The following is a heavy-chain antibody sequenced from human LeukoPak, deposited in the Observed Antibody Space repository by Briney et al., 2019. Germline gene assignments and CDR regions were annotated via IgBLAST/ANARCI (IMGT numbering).Heavy chain of an antibody. CDR1: GYTFTGYY. V-gene: IGHV1-2*02. CDR2: INPNSGGT. Sequence: ASVKVSCKASGYTFTGYYMHRVRQAPGQGLEWMGWINPNSGGTNYAQKFQGRVTMTRDTSISTAYMELSRLRSDDTAVYYCARRPGRITAFDIWGQGTIVTVSS. J-gene: IGHJ3*02. CDR3: ARRPGRITAFDI. D-gene: IGHD3-3*01.